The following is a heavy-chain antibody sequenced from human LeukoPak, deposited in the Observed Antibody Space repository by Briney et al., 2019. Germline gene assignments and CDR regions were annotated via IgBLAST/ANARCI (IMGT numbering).Heavy chain of an antibody. CDR3: ARDPRYSYGYLDY. D-gene: IGHD5-18*01. J-gene: IGHJ4*02. V-gene: IGHV3-23*01. CDR2: VSGSGATT. CDR1: GFTFSTYA. Sequence: GGSLRLSCAASGFTFSTYAMTWVRQAPGKGLEWVSAVSGSGATTYYIDSVKGRFTISRDNPRNTLYLQMNSLRTEDTAVYYCARDPRYSYGYLDYWGQGALVIVSS.